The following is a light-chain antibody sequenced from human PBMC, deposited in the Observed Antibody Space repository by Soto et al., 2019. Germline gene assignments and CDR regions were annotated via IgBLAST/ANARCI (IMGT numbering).Light chain of an antibody. CDR3: QQYNNWPPYT. CDR2: AAS. Sequence: ETVMTQSPATLSVSPGERATLSCRASQSVSTNLAWYQQKPGQAPRLLIYAASTRATGIPARFSGTGSGTEFTLTISGLQSEDFAVYYCQQYNNWPPYTFGLGTKLDIK. CDR1: QSVSTN. V-gene: IGKV3D-15*01. J-gene: IGKJ2*01.